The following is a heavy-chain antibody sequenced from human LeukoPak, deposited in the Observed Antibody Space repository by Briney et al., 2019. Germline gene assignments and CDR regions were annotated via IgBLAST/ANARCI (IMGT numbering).Heavy chain of an antibody. D-gene: IGHD2-2*01. CDR2: ILDSGGGA. CDR1: GFTFSSYT. J-gene: IGHJ4*02. Sequence: GGSLRLSCAASGFTFSSYTMTWVRQAPGKGLEWISSILDSGGGAYYADPVKGWFTISRDNSKNTLYLQMDSLRAEDTAVYYCTRDRGSIPYWGQGTLVTVSS. V-gene: IGHV3-23*01. CDR3: TRDRGSIPY.